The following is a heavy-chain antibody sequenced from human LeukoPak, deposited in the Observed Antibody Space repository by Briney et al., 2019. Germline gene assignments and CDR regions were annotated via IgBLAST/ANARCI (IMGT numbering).Heavy chain of an antibody. J-gene: IGHJ4*02. V-gene: IGHV3-21*01. CDR2: ISGLSSHL. D-gene: IGHD2-21*01. CDR3: ARADRRGEYYFDS. CDR1: GFTFSDYN. Sequence: PGGSLRLSCTASGFTFSDYNMNWVRQAPGKGLEWVSSISGLSSHLYYADSVKGRFTISRDNAQNSLFLQMNSLSLDDTAVYYCARADRRGEYYFDSWGQGTLVTVSS.